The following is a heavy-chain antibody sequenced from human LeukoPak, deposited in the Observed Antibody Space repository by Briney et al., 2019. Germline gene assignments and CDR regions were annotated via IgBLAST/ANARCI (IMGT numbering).Heavy chain of an antibody. CDR2: IYPRDSDT. J-gene: IGHJ4*02. CDR1: GYSFTSYW. V-gene: IGHV5-51*01. D-gene: IGHD1-26*01. Sequence: PGESLQISCQGSGYSFTSYWIGWVRQMPGKGLEWMGIIYPRDSDTRYSPSFQGQVTISANKSISTAYLQWSSLKASDTAIYYCARLTGSYSDYWGQGTLVTVSS. CDR3: ARLTGSYSDY.